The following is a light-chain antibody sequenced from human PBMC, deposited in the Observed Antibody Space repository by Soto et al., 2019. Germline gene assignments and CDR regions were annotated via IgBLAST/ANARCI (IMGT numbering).Light chain of an antibody. CDR2: DVS. CDR1: SSDVGGYNY. Sequence: QSALTQPASVSGSPGQSITISCTGTSSDVGGYNYVSWYQQHPGKAPKLMIYDVSNRPSGVSNRFSGSKSGNTASQTISGLQAEDEADYYCSSYTSSSTPCVFGTGTKLTVL. V-gene: IGLV2-14*01. CDR3: SSYTSSSTPCV. J-gene: IGLJ1*01.